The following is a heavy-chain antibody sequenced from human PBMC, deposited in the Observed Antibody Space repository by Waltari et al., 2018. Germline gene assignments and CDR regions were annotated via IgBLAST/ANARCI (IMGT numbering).Heavy chain of an antibody. Sequence: EVQLVESGGGLVQPGGSLRLSCVASGFTFSPYYMYWVRQAPGKGLVWLSHINRDGSSTNYADSVKGRFTISRDNAKNTLYLQMNSLGAEDTAIYYCARDRGLPDSFDVWGQGTMVTVSS. V-gene: IGHV3-74*01. CDR1: GFTFSPYY. CDR3: ARDRGLPDSFDV. J-gene: IGHJ3*01. CDR2: INRDGSST. D-gene: IGHD3-10*01.